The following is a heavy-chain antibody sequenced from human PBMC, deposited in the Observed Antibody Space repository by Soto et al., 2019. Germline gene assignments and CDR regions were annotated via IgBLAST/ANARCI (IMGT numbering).Heavy chain of an antibody. CDR3: ARGGTPIAL. CDR2: IRPYNGNT. Sequence: QVQLVQSGAEVKKPGASVKVSCKASGYTFTSYGISWVRQAPGHGLEWMGWIRPYNGNTNNAQKLKGRVTMTTDTSTRTACMELRSLRSVDTVVYYCARGGTPIALWGQGTLVTVSS. V-gene: IGHV1-18*01. D-gene: IGHD1-1*01. CDR1: GYTFTSYG. J-gene: IGHJ5*02.